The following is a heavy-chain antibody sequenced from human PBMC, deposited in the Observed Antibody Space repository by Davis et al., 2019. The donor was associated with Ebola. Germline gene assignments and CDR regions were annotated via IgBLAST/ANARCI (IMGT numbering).Heavy chain of an antibody. D-gene: IGHD2-15*01. CDR2: INPNSGGT. CDR1: GYTFTGYY. CDR3: ARENCSGGSCHFLLSV. V-gene: IGHV1-2*04. Sequence: ASVKVSCKASGYTFTGYYMHWVRQAPGQGLEWMGWINPNSGGTNYAQKFQGWVTMTRDTSISTAYMELSRLRSDDTAVYYCARENCSGGSCHFLLSVWGQGTTVTVSS. J-gene: IGHJ6*02.